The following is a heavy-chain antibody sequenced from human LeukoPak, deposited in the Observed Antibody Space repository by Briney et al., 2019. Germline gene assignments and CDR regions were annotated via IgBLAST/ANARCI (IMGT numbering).Heavy chain of an antibody. CDR1: GYTFTTHG. CDR3: VRDIGTSPYLHDY. J-gene: IGHJ4*02. V-gene: IGHV1-18*01. Sequence: EASVKVSCKASGYTFTTHGISWVRQAPGQGLEWMGWISVYNGNTNYAQKFQGRVTMTTDTSTSTAYMEVRTLRFDDTAMYYCVRDIGTSPYLHDYWGQGTLVTVSS. CDR2: ISVYNGNT. D-gene: IGHD6-13*01.